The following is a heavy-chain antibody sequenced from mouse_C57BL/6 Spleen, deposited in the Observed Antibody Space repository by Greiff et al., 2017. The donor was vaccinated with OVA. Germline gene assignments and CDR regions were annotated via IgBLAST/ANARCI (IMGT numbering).Heavy chain of an antibody. V-gene: IGHV1-18*01. D-gene: IGHD1-1*01. CDR1: GYTFTDYN. J-gene: IGHJ1*03. Sequence: VQLQQSGPELVKPGASVKIPCKASGYTFTDYNMDWVKQSHGKSLEWIGDINPNNGGTIYNQKFKGKATLTVDKSSSTAYMELRSLTSEDTAVYYGARTATVVARYFDVWGTGTTVTVSS. CDR2: INPNNGGT. CDR3: ARTATVVARYFDV.